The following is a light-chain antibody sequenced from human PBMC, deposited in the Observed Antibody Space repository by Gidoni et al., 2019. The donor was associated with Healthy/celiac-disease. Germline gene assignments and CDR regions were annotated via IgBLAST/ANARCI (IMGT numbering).Light chain of an antibody. CDR2: DVS. V-gene: IGLV2-14*01. J-gene: IGLJ2*01. CDR3: SSYTSSSTVV. CDR1: SSDVGVYNY. Sequence: QSALTQPASVSGSPGQALTISCTGTSSDVGVYNYVSWYQQHPGKAPKLMMYDVSNRPSGVSKRFSGAKSGNTASLTSSGLQAEDEADYYCSSYTSSSTVVFGGGTKLTVL.